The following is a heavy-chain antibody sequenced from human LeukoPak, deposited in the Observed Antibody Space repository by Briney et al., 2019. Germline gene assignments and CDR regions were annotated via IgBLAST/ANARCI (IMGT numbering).Heavy chain of an antibody. V-gene: IGHV3-74*01. J-gene: IGHJ4*02. Sequence: GGSLRLSCAASGFTFSSYWMHWVRQAPGKGLVWVSRINSDGSSTSYADSVKGRFTISRDNAKNTLYLQMNSLRAEDTAVYYCAGRDANVNIVPTLFPFDYWGQGTLVTVSS. D-gene: IGHD5-12*01. CDR3: AGRDANVNIVPTLFPFDY. CDR1: GFTFSSYW. CDR2: INSDGSST.